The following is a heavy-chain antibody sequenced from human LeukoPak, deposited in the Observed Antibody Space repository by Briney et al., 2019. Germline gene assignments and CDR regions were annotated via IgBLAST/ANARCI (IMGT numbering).Heavy chain of an antibody. D-gene: IGHD3-22*01. Sequence: SVKVSCTASGYTFTGYYMHWVRQAPGQGLEWMGRIIPILGIANYAQKFQGRVTITADKSTSTAYMELSSLRSEDTAVYYCARDGGLDSSGYYYVGAFDIWGQGTMVTVSS. CDR1: GYTFTGYY. CDR3: ARDGGLDSSGYYYVGAFDI. V-gene: IGHV1-69*04. CDR2: IIPILGIA. J-gene: IGHJ3*02.